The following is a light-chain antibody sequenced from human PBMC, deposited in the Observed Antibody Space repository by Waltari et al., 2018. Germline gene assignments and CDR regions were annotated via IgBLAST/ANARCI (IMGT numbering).Light chain of an antibody. CDR3: QTWGTDNHVV. CDR2: LNSDGSH. Sequence: QLVLTQSPSASASLGASVKLTCTLSSGHSTYVIAWHQQQAEKGPRYLMKLNSDGSHSKGGGVPDRFSGSSSGADRYLTFSSLQSEDEADYYCQTWGTDNHVVFGGGTKLTVL. J-gene: IGLJ2*01. CDR1: SGHSTYV. V-gene: IGLV4-69*01.